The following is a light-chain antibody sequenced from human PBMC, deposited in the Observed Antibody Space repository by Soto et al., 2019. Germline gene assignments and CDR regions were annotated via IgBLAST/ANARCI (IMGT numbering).Light chain of an antibody. CDR3: QQRRT. V-gene: IGKV3-11*01. J-gene: IGKJ5*01. CDR1: QSASNY. Sequence: DIVLAQASAPRSCSPVERASLFCRASQSASNYLAWDQQKPVQAPRLLIYDASNRATGIPARFSGSGSGTDFTLTISSLEPEDFAVYCCQQRRTFGQGTRLEIK. CDR2: DAS.